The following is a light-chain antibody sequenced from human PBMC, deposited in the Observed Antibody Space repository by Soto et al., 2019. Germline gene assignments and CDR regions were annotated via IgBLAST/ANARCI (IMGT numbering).Light chain of an antibody. CDR2: DAS. CDR1: QSISSW. J-gene: IGKJ4*01. V-gene: IGKV1-5*01. CDR3: QQYNSYPHT. Sequence: DIQMTQSPSTLSASVGDRVTITCRASQSISSWLAWYQQKPGKAPKLLIYDASSLESGVPSRCSGSGSGTEFTLTISSLQPDDFATYYCQQYNSYPHTFGGGTKVEIK.